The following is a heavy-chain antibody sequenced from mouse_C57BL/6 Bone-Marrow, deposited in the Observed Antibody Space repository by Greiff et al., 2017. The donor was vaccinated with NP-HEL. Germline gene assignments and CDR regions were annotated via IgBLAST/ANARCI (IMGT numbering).Heavy chain of an antibody. CDR1: GYTFTSYW. Sequence: QVQLQQPGAELVKPGASVTLSCKASGYTFTSYWMQWVKQRPGQGLEWIGEIDPSDSYTNYNQKFKGKATLTVDTSSSTAYMQRSSLTSEDSAVYYCARGTTVVYFDYWGQGTTLTVSS. V-gene: IGHV1-50*01. D-gene: IGHD1-1*01. J-gene: IGHJ2*01. CDR3: ARGTTVVYFDY. CDR2: IDPSDSYT.